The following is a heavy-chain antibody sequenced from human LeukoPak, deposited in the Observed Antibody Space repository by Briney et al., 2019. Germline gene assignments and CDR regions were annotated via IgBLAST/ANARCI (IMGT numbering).Heavy chain of an antibody. V-gene: IGHV4-59*12. D-gene: IGHD2-15*01. CDR3: ARVAYCSGGSCYQKFDY. J-gene: IGHJ4*02. CDR2: IYYSGST. CDR1: GVSISTYY. Sequence: SETLSLTCTVSGVSISTYYWSWIRQPPGKGLEWIGYIYYSGSTNYNPSLKSRVTISVDTSKNQFSLKLSSVTAADTAVYYCARVAYCSGGSCYQKFDYWGQGTLVTVSS.